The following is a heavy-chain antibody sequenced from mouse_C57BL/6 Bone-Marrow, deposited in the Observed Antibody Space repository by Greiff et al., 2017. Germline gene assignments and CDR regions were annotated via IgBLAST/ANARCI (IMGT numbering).Heavy chain of an antibody. V-gene: IGHV1-66*01. Sequence: QVQLQQSGPELVKPGASVKISCKASGYSFTSYYIHWVKQRPGQGLEWIGWIYPGSGNTKYNEKFKGKATLTADTSSSTAYMQLSSLTSEDSAVYYCARGTASTGVEGGYFDVGGTGTAVTVSS. D-gene: IGHD1-1*01. CDR2: IYPGSGNT. J-gene: IGHJ1*03. CDR1: GYSFTSYY. CDR3: ARGTASTGVEGGYFDV.